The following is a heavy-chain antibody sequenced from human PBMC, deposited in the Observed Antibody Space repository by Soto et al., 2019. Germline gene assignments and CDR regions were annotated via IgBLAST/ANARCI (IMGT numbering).Heavy chain of an antibody. D-gene: IGHD6-19*01. Sequence: PGGSLRLSCAASGFTFKSYAMNWDRQAPGKGLEWVASTPGSGGSSYYADSVKGRFTISRDNSKNTLYLDLNSLKAEDTAMYYCARGGSTGWFYFDFWGQGTQVTVSS. J-gene: IGHJ4*02. CDR1: GFTFKSYA. CDR2: TPGSGGSS. V-gene: IGHV3-23*01. CDR3: ARGGSTGWFYFDF.